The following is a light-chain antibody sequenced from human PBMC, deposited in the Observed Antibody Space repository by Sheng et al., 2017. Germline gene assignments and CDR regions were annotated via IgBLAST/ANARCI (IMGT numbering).Light chain of an antibody. V-gene: IGLV1-40*01. CDR2: GNT. Sequence: QTVLTQPPSVSGAPGQRVTISCSGNNSNIGAGYDVHWYQQLPGTAPKLLIYGNTNRPSGAPDRFSGSKSGTSPSLAITGLQAEDEADYYCQSYDSSLSAWVFGGGTKLTVL. J-gene: IGLJ2*01. CDR3: QSYDSSLSAWV. CDR1: NSNIGAGYD.